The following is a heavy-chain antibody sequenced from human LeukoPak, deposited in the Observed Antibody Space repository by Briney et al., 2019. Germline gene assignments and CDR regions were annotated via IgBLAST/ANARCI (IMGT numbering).Heavy chain of an antibody. D-gene: IGHD3-10*01. CDR3: ARGGYYGSGNDFRFDP. J-gene: IGHJ5*02. CDR2: FYHGGST. V-gene: IGHV4-38-2*02. Sequence: KPSETLSLTCTVSGYSISTGYYWDWIRQPPGKGLEWIGTFYHGGSTYYNPSLKSRVTISVDTSKNQFSLKLKSVTAADTAVYYCARGGYYGSGNDFRFDPWGQGTLVTVSS. CDR1: GYSISTGYY.